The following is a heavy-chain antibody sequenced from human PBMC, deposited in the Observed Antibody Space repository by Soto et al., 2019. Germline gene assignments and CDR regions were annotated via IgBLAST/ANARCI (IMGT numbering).Heavy chain of an antibody. CDR1: GGSISSGGYY. CDR3: TNYYGSGSYDWFDP. V-gene: IGHV4-31*03. CDR2: IYYSGST. D-gene: IGHD3-10*01. J-gene: IGHJ5*02. Sequence: NPSETLSLTCTVSGGSISSGGYYWSWIRQHPGKGLEWIGYIYYSGSTYYNPSLKSRVTISVDTSKNQFSLKLSSVTAADTAVYYCTNYYGSGSYDWFDPWGQGTLVTVSS.